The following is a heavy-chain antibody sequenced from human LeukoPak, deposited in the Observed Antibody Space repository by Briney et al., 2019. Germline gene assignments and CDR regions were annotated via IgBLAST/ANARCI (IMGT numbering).Heavy chain of an antibody. CDR3: ARAGLMMTTYKRWFDP. CDR2: INDRGST. CDR1: GGSISSSSYY. V-gene: IGHV4-39*02. Sequence: SETLSLTCTVSGGSISSSSYYWGWLRQPPGKGLEWIGEINDRGSTNYKPSLKSRVAISIDTSKNHLSLKLSSVTAADTAVYYCARAGLMMTTYKRWFDPWGQGSLVTVSS. J-gene: IGHJ5*02. D-gene: IGHD4-11*01.